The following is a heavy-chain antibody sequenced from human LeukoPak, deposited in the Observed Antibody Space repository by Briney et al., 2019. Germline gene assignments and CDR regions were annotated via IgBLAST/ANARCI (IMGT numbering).Heavy chain of an antibody. CDR2: ISGSGGST. D-gene: IGHD1-26*01. V-gene: IGHV3-23*01. Sequence: GGSLGLSCAASGFTFSSYAMSWVRQAPGKGLEWVSAISGSGGSTYYADSVKGRFTISRDNSKNTLYLQMNSLRAEDTAVYYCAKVWYSGTIRGNFDYWGQGTLVTVSS. J-gene: IGHJ4*02. CDR1: GFTFSSYA. CDR3: AKVWYSGTIRGNFDY.